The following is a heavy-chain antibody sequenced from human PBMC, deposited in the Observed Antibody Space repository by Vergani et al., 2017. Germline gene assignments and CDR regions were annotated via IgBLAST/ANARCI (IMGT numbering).Heavy chain of an antibody. J-gene: IGHJ6*02. CDR1: GISFRHAW. V-gene: IGHV3-15*01. CDR3: ARDRVDIVATTTYYYYYYGMDV. Sequence: EVQLVESGGGLVKPGGSLRLSCETSGISFRHAWMTWVRQAPGKGLEWVALIKAETESWATDYAAPVRGRFTISRHNSKNTLYLQMNSLRAEDTAVYYCARDRVDIVATTTYYYYYYGMDVWGQGTTVTVSS. D-gene: IGHD5-12*01. CDR2: IKAETESWAT.